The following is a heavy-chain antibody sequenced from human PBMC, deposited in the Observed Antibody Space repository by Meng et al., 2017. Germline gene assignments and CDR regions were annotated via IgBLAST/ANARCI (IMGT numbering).Heavy chain of an antibody. J-gene: IGHJ5*02. Sequence: VHGVQSGAEVKKPGASVKVSCKASGYTFTSYAMNWVRQAPGQGLEWMGWINTNTGNPTYAQGFTGRFVFSLDTSVSTAYLQISSLKAEDTAVYYCARLVAGTFGQLFDPWGQGTLVTVSS. CDR2: INTNTGNP. CDR1: GYTFTSYA. D-gene: IGHD2-15*01. V-gene: IGHV7-4-1*02. CDR3: ARLVAGTFGQLFDP.